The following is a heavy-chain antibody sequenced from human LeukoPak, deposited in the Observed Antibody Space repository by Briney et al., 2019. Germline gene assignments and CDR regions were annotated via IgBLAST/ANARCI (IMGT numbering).Heavy chain of an antibody. J-gene: IGHJ6*02. CDR3: ARGRRIQLWLLGLAYYYYYGMDV. V-gene: IGHV1-8*01. CDR2: MNPNSGNT. Sequence: ASVKVSCKASGYTFTSYDINWVRQATGQGLEWMGWMNPNSGNTGYAQKFQGRVTMTRNTSISTAYRELSSLRSEDTAVYYCARGRRIQLWLLGLAYYYYYGMDVWGQGTTVTVSS. CDR1: GYTFTSYD. D-gene: IGHD5-18*01.